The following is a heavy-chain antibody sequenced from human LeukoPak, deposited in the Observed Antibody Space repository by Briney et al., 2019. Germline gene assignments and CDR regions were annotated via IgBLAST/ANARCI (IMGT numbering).Heavy chain of an antibody. CDR3: ARCLGSTSCCVGMDV. Sequence: GASVTVSCKASGGTFSSYAISWVRQAPGQGLEWMGGIIPISGTANYAQKFQGRVTITADESTSTAYMELSSLRSEDTAVYYCARCLGSTSCCVGMDVWGQGTTVTVSS. D-gene: IGHD2-2*01. CDR1: GGTFSSYA. J-gene: IGHJ6*02. CDR2: IIPISGTA. V-gene: IGHV1-69*13.